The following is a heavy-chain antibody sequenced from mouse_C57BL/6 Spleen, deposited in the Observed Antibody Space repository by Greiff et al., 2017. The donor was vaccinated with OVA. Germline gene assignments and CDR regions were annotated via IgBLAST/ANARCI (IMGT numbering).Heavy chain of an antibody. Sequence: VQLQQSGPELVKPGASVKISCKASGYTFTDYYMNWVKQSHGKSLEWIGDINTNNGGTSTNQKLKGKATLTVDKSSSTAYMERRSLTSEDSAVYYCARRAYGSPFDYWGQGTTLTVSS. CDR1: GYTFTDYY. CDR2: INTNNGGT. CDR3: ARRAYGSPFDY. V-gene: IGHV1-26*01. J-gene: IGHJ2*01. D-gene: IGHD1-1*01.